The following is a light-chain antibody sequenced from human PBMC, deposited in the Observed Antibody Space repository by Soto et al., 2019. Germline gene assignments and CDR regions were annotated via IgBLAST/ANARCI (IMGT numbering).Light chain of an antibody. CDR1: QSISRN. V-gene: IGKV1-39*01. CDR3: QQSYNTPPT. Sequence: DIQMTQSPSSLSASVGDRVTITCRASQSISRNLDWYQQKQGKAPKLLIYAASSLQSGVPSRFSGSGSGTDFTLTISSXQPEDFATYYCQQSYNTPPTFGQGTKVDIK. J-gene: IGKJ1*01. CDR2: AAS.